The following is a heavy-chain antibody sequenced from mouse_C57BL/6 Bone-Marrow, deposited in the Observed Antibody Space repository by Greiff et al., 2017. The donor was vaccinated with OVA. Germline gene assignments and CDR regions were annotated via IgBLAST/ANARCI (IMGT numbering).Heavy chain of an antibody. CDR2: IYPSDSET. V-gene: IGHV1-61*01. Sequence: VQLQQPGAELVRPGSSVKLSCKASGHTFTSYWMDWVKQRPGQGLEWIGNIYPSDSETHYNQKFKDKATLTVDKSSSTAYMQLSSLTSEDSAVYYCASSLRRGSYYAMDYWGQGTSVTVSS. CDR1: GHTFTSYW. J-gene: IGHJ4*01. CDR3: ASSLRRGSYYAMDY. D-gene: IGHD1-2*01.